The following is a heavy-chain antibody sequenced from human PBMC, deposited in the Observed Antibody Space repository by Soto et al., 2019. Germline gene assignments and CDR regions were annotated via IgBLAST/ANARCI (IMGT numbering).Heavy chain of an antibody. CDR3: ARGRGSGWRVEY. D-gene: IGHD6-19*01. CDR2: IYYTGNT. V-gene: IGHV4-61*03. J-gene: IGHJ4*02. CDR1: GASVSTSSYY. Sequence: QVQLQESGPGLVKPSETLSLTCTVSGASVSTSSYYWSWIRQPPGKGLEWIGYIYYTGNTRYNSSLKSRVTISVDTSKDLFSLKLSSVTASDTAVYFCARGRGSGWRVEYWGQGTLVTVAS.